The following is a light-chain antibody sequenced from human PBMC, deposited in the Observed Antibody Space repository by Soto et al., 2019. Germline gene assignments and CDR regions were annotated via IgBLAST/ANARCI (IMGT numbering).Light chain of an antibody. CDR2: AAS. Sequence: DIQMTQSPSTLSASVGDRVTITCRASQGISSYLAWYQQKPGKAPKLLIYAASTLQSNVPSRFSGSGSGTEFTLTISSLQPEDFATYYCQQLNSYPLTFGGGTKVDIK. CDR3: QQLNSYPLT. J-gene: IGKJ4*01. CDR1: QGISSY. V-gene: IGKV1-9*01.